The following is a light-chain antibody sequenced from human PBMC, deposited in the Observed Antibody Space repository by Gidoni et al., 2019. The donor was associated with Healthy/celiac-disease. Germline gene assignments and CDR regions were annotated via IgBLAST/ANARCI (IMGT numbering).Light chain of an antibody. J-gene: IGKJ4*01. CDR3: QQYNSYPLT. CDR1: QSISSW. CDR2: KAS. V-gene: IGKV1-5*03. Sequence: DIQMTQSPSTLSASVGDRVTTTCRASQSISSWLAWYQQKPGKAPKLLIYKASGLETGVPSRFSGSGSGTEFTLTISSLQPDDFATYYCQQYNSYPLTFXGXTNVEIK.